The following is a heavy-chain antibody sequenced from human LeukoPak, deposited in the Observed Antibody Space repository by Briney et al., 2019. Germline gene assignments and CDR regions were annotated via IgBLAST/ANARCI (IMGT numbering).Heavy chain of an antibody. V-gene: IGHV4-4*07. CDR1: GGSISTYY. D-gene: IGHD1/OR15-1a*01. CDR3: ARGTVPNAFDI. J-gene: IGHJ3*02. Sequence: SGTLSLTCTVSGGSISTYYWSWIRQPAGKGLEWIRRIYTSGSTNYNPSLKSRVTMSVDTSKNQFSLKLSSVTAADTAVYFCARGTVPNAFDIWGQGTMVTVSS. CDR2: IYTSGST.